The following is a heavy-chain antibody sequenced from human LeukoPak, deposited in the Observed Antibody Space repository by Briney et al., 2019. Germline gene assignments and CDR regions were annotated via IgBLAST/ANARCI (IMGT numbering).Heavy chain of an antibody. D-gene: IGHD1-14*01. V-gene: IGHV5-51*01. CDR3: ARLTLNSYYWFDP. J-gene: IGHJ5*02. Sequence: GESLKISCKGSGYSFTNYWIGWVRQMPGKGLEWVGIIYPGDSDTRYSPSFQGQVTISVDKSISTAYLQWSSLKASDTAMYYCARLTLNSYYWFDPWGQGTLVTVSS. CDR1: GYSFTNYW. CDR2: IYPGDSDT.